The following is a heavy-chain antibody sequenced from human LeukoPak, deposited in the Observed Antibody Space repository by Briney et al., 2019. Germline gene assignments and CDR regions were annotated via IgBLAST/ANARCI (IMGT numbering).Heavy chain of an antibody. CDR2: IRHDGSSK. CDR3: AREYGGSAAVTDV. J-gene: IGHJ3*01. V-gene: IGHV3-30*02. Sequence: GGSLRLSCVASGFSFSTYGMHWVRQAPGKGLEWVAFIRHDGSSKYYADSVKGRFTISRDDAKNSVYLQLNSLRAEDTAVYYCAREYGGSAAVTDVWGQGTMVTVSS. CDR1: GFSFSTYG. D-gene: IGHD6-13*01.